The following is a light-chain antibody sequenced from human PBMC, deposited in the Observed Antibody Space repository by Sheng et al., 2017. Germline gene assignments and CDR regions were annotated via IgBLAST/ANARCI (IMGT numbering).Light chain of an antibody. Sequence: DIQMTQSPSSLSASVGDGVTITCPASQDIGNDLSWFQQKPGKAPKLLIYGASNLETGVPSRFNGGASGTDFTFTITSLQPEDVATYYCQQYYSLPYTFGQGTKLEIK. CDR3: QQYYSLPYT. CDR1: QDIGND. J-gene: IGKJ2*01. CDR2: GAS. V-gene: IGKV1-33*01.